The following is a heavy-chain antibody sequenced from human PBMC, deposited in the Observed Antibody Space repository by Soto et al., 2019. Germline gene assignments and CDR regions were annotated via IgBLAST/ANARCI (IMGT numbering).Heavy chain of an antibody. CDR3: ARLGGSYAVPHFDY. J-gene: IGHJ4*02. CDR1: GVSLNHNY. Sequence: PPETLSPTCTVSGVSLNHNYWTWLRQPPGKGLEWMGYIYYSGTTTNYNPSLKSRVTSTVDTSKNQFSQKLSSVTAADTAVYYCARLGGSYAVPHFDYWGQGTLVTVSS. V-gene: IGHV4-59*08. CDR2: IYYSGTT. D-gene: IGHD1-26*01.